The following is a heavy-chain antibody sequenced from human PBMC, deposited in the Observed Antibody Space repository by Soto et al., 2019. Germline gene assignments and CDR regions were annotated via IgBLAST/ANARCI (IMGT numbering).Heavy chain of an antibody. CDR3: SSKSRYCYGLDV. CDR2: INHSGST. V-gene: IGHV4-34*01. CDR1: GGSFSGDY. J-gene: IGHJ6*02. Sequence: PSETLSLTCAVYGGSFSGDYWSWIRQPPGKGLEWIGEINHSGSTNYNPSLTSRVTISVXXXKXXXXLKLXSXXAAXTAVYYCSSKSRYCYGLDVWGQGTTVTVSS.